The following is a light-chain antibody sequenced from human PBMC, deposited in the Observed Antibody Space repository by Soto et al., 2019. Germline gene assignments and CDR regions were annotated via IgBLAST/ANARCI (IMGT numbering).Light chain of an antibody. CDR3: QQSAKIPRT. CDR1: QPIANY. V-gene: IGKV1-39*01. CDR2: AAS. J-gene: IGKJ1*01. Sequence: DIQMTQSPSSLSASVGDRVTIACRASQPIANYVSWYQQKPGKPPKSLIYAASTLQSGVSPRFSGSGSGTEFTLTITSLRPEDSAVYYCQQSAKIPRTFGQRPKVEI.